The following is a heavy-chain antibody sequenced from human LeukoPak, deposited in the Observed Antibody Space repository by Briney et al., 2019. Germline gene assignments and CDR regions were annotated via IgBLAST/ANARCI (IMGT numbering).Heavy chain of an antibody. J-gene: IGHJ4*02. CDR3: ARTGLIAVAGLHDY. Sequence: ASVKVSCKASGYTFSSYGISWVRQAPGQGLEWMGWISVYNGNTNYAQKLQGRVTMTTDTSTSTAYMELRSLRSDDTAVYYCARTGLIAVAGLHDYWGQGTPVTVSS. CDR2: ISVYNGNT. D-gene: IGHD6-19*01. V-gene: IGHV1-18*01. CDR1: GYTFSSYG.